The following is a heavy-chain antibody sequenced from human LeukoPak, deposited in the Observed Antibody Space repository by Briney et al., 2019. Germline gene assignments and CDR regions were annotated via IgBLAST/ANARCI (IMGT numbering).Heavy chain of an antibody. CDR1: GYTFTSYY. Sequence: ASVKVSCKASGYTFTSYYMHWVRQAPGQGLEWMGIINPSGGSTSYAQKFQGRVTMTRDTSTSTVYMELSSLRSEDTAVYYCAKRYSGYDPWAVAEGDDAFDIWGQGTMVTVSS. V-gene: IGHV1-46*01. CDR3: AKRYSGYDPWAVAEGDDAFDI. CDR2: INPSGGST. D-gene: IGHD5-12*01. J-gene: IGHJ3*02.